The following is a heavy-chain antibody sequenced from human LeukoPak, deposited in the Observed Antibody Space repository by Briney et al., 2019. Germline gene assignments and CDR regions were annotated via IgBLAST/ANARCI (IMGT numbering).Heavy chain of an antibody. V-gene: IGHV3-21*01. CDR2: ISSSSSYI. J-gene: IGHJ6*02. CDR1: GFTFSSYS. Sequence: GSLRLSCAASGFTFSSYSMNWVRQAPGKGLEWVSPISSSSSYIYYADSVKGRFTISRDNAKNSLYLQMNSLRAEDTAVYYCARDRGYYGMDVWGQGTTVTVSS. CDR3: ARDRGYYGMDV. D-gene: IGHD3-10*01.